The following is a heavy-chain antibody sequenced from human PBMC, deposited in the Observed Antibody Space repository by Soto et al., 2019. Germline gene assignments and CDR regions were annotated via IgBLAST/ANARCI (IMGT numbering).Heavy chain of an antibody. V-gene: IGHV3-23*01. Sequence: GGSLRLASAASGFTFNNYAMNWVRQAQGRGLEWVSIISPNGDSTYYADSVKGRFIISRDNSQNTVFLQMNSLRAEDTAIYFSAKVRLTDYLRYAPHLWGQGTLVTVSS. CDR3: AKVRLTDYLRYAPHL. CDR1: GFTFNNYA. J-gene: IGHJ3*01. CDR2: ISPNGDST. D-gene: IGHD2-8*01.